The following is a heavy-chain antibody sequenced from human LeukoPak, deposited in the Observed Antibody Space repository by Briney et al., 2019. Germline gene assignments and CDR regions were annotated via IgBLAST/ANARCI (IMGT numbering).Heavy chain of an antibody. CDR1: GGSISSYY. CDR2: IYYSGST. CDR3: ARESIAVAGSYFDY. J-gene: IGHJ4*02. V-gene: IGHV4-59*01. Sequence: SETLSLTCTVSGGSISSYYWSWIRQPPGKGLEWIGYIYYSGSTNYNPSLKSRVTISVDTSKNQFSLKLSSVTAADTAVYYCARESIAVAGSYFDYWGQGTLVTVSS. D-gene: IGHD6-19*01.